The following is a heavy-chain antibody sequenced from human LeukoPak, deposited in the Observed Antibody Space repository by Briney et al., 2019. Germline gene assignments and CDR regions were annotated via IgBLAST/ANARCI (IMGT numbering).Heavy chain of an antibody. J-gene: IGHJ4*02. V-gene: IGHV4-61*08. Sequence: SQTLSLTCAVSGGSISSGGYSWSWIRQPSGKGLEWIGYIYYSGSTNYNPSLKSRVTISVDTSKNQFSLKLSSVTAADTAVYYCARVSSAGLPDYWGQGALVTVSS. CDR2: IYYSGST. CDR1: GGSISSGGYS. CDR3: ARVSSAGLPDY.